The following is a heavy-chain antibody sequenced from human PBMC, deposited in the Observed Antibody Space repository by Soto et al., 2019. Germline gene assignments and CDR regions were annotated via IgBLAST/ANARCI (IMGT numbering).Heavy chain of an antibody. D-gene: IGHD2-2*01. CDR1: GDSVSSNSAA. CDR3: ARDPCSSTSCLNHYFDY. CDR2: TYYRSKWYN. V-gene: IGHV6-1*01. Sequence: PSQTLSLTCAISGDSVSSNSAAWNWIRQSPSRGLEWLGRTYYRSKWYNDYAVSVKSRITINPDTSKNQFSLQLNSVTPEDTAVYYCARDPCSSTSCLNHYFDYWGQGTLVTVSS. J-gene: IGHJ4*02.